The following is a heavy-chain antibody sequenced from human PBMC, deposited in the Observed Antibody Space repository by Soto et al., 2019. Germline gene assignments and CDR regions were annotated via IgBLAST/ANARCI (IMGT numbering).Heavy chain of an antibody. Sequence: GASVKVSCKASGYTFTGYYMHWVRQAPGQGLEWMGWINPNSGGTNYAQKFQGRVTMTRDTSISTAYMELSRLRSDDTAVYYCARVRRYYYGSGSYCLDYWGQGALVTVSS. J-gene: IGHJ4*02. V-gene: IGHV1-2*02. D-gene: IGHD3-10*01. CDR1: GYTFTGYY. CDR3: ARVRRYYYGSGSYCLDY. CDR2: INPNSGGT.